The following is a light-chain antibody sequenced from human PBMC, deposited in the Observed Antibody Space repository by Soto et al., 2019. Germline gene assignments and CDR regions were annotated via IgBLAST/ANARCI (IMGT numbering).Light chain of an antibody. CDR1: QTISSY. CDR2: DTS. CDR3: QQGSDWPIT. Sequence: EIVLTQSPATLSLPPGERGTLSCRASQTISSYLAWYQQKPGQAPRLLIYDTSSRATGTPPRFSGSGSGTDFTLTISSLEPEDFAVYYCQQGSDWPITFGQGTRLEI. J-gene: IGKJ5*01. V-gene: IGKV3-11*01.